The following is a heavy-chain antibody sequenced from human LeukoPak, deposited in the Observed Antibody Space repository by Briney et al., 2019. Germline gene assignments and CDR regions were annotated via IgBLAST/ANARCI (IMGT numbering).Heavy chain of an antibody. J-gene: IGHJ4*02. CDR3: AKGEYSSGHIDY. CDR2: ISSSSSYI. Sequence: PGGSLRLSCAASGFTFSSSAMSWVRQAPGKGLEWVSSISSSSSYIYYADSVKGRFTISRDNAKNSLYLQMNSLRAEDTAVYYCAKGEYSSGHIDYWGQGTLVTVSS. V-gene: IGHV3-21*01. D-gene: IGHD6-19*01. CDR1: GFTFSSSA.